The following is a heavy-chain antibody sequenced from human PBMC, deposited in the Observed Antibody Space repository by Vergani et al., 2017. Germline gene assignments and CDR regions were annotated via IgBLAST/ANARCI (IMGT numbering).Heavy chain of an antibody. Sequence: QVQLEESGPGLVKPSEILSLTCTVSGGPFNTYYWSWIRQSPGKGLEWIGYIYSTGSTNYNPSLNSRVTMSVDTSKNQFSLKLRSVTAADTAVYFCARVMYRDEASTGYRLEGMDIWGQGTTVTISS. V-gene: IGHV4-59*13. J-gene: IGHJ6*02. D-gene: IGHD3-9*01. CDR3: ARVMYRDEASTGYRLEGMDI. CDR1: GGPFNTYY. CDR2: IYSTGST.